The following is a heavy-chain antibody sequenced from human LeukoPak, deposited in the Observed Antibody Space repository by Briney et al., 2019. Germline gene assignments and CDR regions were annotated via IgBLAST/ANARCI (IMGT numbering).Heavy chain of an antibody. CDR1: GFTFSTYA. CDR3: AKSMTLQWRGFFDL. CDR2: ISDGGANT. J-gene: IGHJ2*01. Sequence: PGGSLRLSCAASGFTFSTYAMSWVRQAPGKGLEWVSTISDGGANTYYADSVRGRFTISRDNSKNTLYLQKNSPRADDTAIYYCAKSMTLQWRGFFDLWGRGTHVTVSS. D-gene: IGHD6-19*01. V-gene: IGHV3-23*01.